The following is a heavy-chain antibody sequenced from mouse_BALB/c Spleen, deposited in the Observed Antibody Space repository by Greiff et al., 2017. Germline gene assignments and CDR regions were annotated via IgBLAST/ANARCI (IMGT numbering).Heavy chain of an antibody. J-gene: IGHJ4*01. Sequence: DVKLQESGAELVRSGASVKLSCTASGFNIKDYYMHWVKQRPEQGLEWIGWIDPENGDTEYAPKFQGKATMTADTSSNTAYLQLSSLTSEDTAVYYCNAYYGSSYGYAMDYWGQGTSVTVSS. CDR2: IDPENGDT. CDR3: NAYYGSSYGYAMDY. D-gene: IGHD1-1*01. CDR1: GFNIKDYY. V-gene: IGHV14-4*02.